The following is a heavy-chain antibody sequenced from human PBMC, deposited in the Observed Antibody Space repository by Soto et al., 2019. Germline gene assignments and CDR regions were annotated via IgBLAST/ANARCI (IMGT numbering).Heavy chain of an antibody. CDR3: ARAPVGLDTISYFDY. CDR1: GDSVSSVGFH. J-gene: IGHJ4*02. CDR2: IYNGGST. Sequence: SETLSLTCTVSGDSVSSVGFHWAWLRRPPGKGLEWIGYIYNGGSTYYRPSLESRMRMSLDATRNHYSLRLTSVTAADTAVYFCARAPVGLDTISYFDYWGQGKLVTVSS. D-gene: IGHD3-3*01. V-gene: IGHV4-30-4*01.